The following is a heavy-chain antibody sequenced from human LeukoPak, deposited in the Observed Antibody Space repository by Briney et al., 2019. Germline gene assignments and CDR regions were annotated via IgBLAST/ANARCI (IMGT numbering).Heavy chain of an antibody. CDR3: ATGWAAHDY. V-gene: IGHV3-7*01. D-gene: IGHD1-26*01. J-gene: IGHJ4*02. CDR2: MNQDGSEK. Sequence: PGGSLRLSCAASGLTFSTYWMSWVRRAPGTGLEWVANMNQDGSEKYYVDSVKGRFTISRDNAKSSLYLQMNSLRAEDTAVYYCATGWAAHDYWGQGTLVTVSS. CDR1: GLTFSTYW.